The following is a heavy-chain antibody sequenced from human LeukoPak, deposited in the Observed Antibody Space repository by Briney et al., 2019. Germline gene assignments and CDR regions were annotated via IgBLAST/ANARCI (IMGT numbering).Heavy chain of an antibody. Sequence: GGSLRLSCAASGFTFSKSAMTWVRQAPGTGLEWVSAISGRGDYTYYGDSVKGRFTISRDNSRNMLYLQMSSLRAGDTAVYYCAKDQSAVGEPFDYWGQGTLVTVSS. D-gene: IGHD3-10*01. CDR3: AKDQSAVGEPFDY. J-gene: IGHJ4*02. CDR1: GFTFSKSA. CDR2: ISGRGDYT. V-gene: IGHV3-23*01.